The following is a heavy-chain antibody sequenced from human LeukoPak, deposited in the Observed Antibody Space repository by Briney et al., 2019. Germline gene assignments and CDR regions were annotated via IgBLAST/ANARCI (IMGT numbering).Heavy chain of an antibody. CDR3: ARDCSSTSCYE. V-gene: IGHV1-2*02. D-gene: IGHD2-2*01. CDR1: GYSFTDYY. CDR2: INPNSGGT. J-gene: IGHJ4*02. Sequence: GASVKVSCKASGYSFTDYYIHWVRQAPGQGLEWMGWINPNSGGTNYAQRFQGRVTMTRDTSISAAYMDLSRLRSDDTAVYYCARDCSSTSCYEWGQGTLVTVSS.